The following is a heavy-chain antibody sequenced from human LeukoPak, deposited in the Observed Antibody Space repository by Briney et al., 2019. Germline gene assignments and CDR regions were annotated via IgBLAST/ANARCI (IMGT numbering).Heavy chain of an antibody. V-gene: IGHV3-30*02. Sequence: PGGSLRLSCAASGFTFSSYGMHWVRQAPGKGLEWVTVIRYDGSNKYYADSVKGRFTISRDNSKNTLYLQMNSLRAEDTAVYYCAKVVSRNYHLMLDPWGQGTLVTVTS. CDR3: AKVVSRNYHLMLDP. CDR1: GFTFSSYG. D-gene: IGHD4-11*01. J-gene: IGHJ5*02. CDR2: IRYDGSNK.